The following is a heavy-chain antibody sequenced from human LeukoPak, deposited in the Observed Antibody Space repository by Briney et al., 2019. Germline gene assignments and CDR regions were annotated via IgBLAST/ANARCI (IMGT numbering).Heavy chain of an antibody. J-gene: IGHJ4*02. D-gene: IGHD6-13*01. CDR2: IKLDGSEK. Sequence: GGSLRLSCVASGFSFGKYWMSWVRQAPGKGLEWVANIKLDGSEKNYVDSVKGRFTISRDNTKNSLYLQMNSLKTEDTAFYYCTTDWGYNRELAFDYWGQGTLVTVSS. CDR3: TTDWGYNRELAFDY. V-gene: IGHV3-7*03. CDR1: GFSFGKYW.